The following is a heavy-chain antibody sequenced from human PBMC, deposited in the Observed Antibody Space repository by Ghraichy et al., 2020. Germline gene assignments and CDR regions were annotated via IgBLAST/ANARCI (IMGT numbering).Heavy chain of an antibody. CDR1: GYTFTNYG. V-gene: IGHV1-18*01. D-gene: IGHD3-10*01. J-gene: IGHJ6*02. CDR2: ISGYNGYT. Sequence: VKVSCKASGYTFTNYGIGWVRQAPGQGLEWMGWISGYNGYTYYAQNIQDRVTMTTDTSPTTAYMELRSLESDDTAVYYCARALSGSGSYYYPYYGMDVCGQGTTVTVSS. CDR3: ARALSGSGSYYYPYYGMDV.